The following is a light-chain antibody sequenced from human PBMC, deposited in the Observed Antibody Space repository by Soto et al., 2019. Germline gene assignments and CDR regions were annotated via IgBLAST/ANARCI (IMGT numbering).Light chain of an antibody. CDR1: QSVSSY. CDR2: DAS. J-gene: IGKJ3*01. CDR3: QQRSNWPPLT. Sequence: EIVLTQSPATLSLSPGERDTLSCRASQSVSSYLAWYQQKPGQAPRLLIYDASNRATGIPARFSGSGSGTDFTLTISSLEPEDLAVYYCQQRSNWPPLTFGPGTKVDIK. V-gene: IGKV3-11*01.